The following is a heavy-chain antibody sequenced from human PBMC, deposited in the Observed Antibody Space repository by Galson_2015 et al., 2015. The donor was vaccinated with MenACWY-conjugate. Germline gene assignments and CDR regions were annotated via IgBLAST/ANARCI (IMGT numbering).Heavy chain of an antibody. CDR2: IKQDGSER. D-gene: IGHD6-19*01. CDR3: ARSIAVASQAFDI. CDR1: GFTFSSYW. J-gene: IGHJ3*02. Sequence: SLRLSCAASGFTFSSYWMAWVRQAPGKGLEYVANIKQDGSERYYVDSVKGRFTISRDNAKSSLYLHMNSLRAEDTAVYYCARSIAVASQAFDIWGPGTWSPSPQ. V-gene: IGHV3-7*03.